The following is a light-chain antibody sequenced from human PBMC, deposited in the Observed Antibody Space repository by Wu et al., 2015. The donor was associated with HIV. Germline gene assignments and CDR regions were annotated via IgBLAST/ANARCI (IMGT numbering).Light chain of an antibody. J-gene: IGKJ2*03. Sequence: EIVLTQSPATLSLSPGERATLSCRASQSINTYLAWYQHKPGQAPRLLIYGASSRATGIPDRFSGSGSGTDFTLTISRLEPEDFAVYYCQHYGSSPHSFGQGTKLEIK. CDR3: QHYGSSPHS. CDR1: QSINTY. V-gene: IGKV3-20*01. CDR2: GAS.